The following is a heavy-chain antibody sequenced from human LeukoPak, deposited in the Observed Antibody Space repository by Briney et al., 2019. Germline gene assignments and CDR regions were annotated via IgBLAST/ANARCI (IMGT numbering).Heavy chain of an antibody. D-gene: IGHD1-26*01. V-gene: IGHV3-33*06. CDR1: GFSFYIYA. Sequence: TGGSLRLSCVASGFSFYIYALHWVPHAPGEGGEWVAIFWSDGNNIFYGDSVKGRFTISRDNSENTLHLQRNSLRAEDTAMYYCAKDQGGGNYRVYFESWGQGTLVTVSP. CDR2: FWSDGNNI. J-gene: IGHJ4*02. CDR3: AKDQGGGNYRVYFES.